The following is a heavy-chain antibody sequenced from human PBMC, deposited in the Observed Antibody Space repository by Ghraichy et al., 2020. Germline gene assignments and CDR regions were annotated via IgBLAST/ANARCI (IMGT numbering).Heavy chain of an antibody. Sequence: SETLSLTCTVSGGSISSYYWSWIRQPPGKGLEWIGYIYYSGSTNYNPSLKSRVTISVDTSKNQFSLKLSSVTAADTAVYYCARRIAVATDLDAFDIWGQGTMVTVSS. J-gene: IGHJ3*02. CDR1: GGSISSYY. CDR3: ARRIAVATDLDAFDI. V-gene: IGHV4-59*08. CDR2: IYYSGST. D-gene: IGHD6-19*01.